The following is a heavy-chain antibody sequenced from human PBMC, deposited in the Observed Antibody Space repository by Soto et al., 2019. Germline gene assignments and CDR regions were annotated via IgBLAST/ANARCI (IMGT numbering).Heavy chain of an antibody. V-gene: IGHV4-59*08. J-gene: IGHJ4*02. CDR3: ARRRSGSTGCYFDY. D-gene: IGHD2-2*01. Sequence: QVQLQESGPGLVKPSETLSLTCTVSGGSISSYYWSWIRQPPGKGLEWIGYIYYSGSTNYNPSLKSRVTIAVDTSKNQFSLKLSSVTAADTAVYYCARRRSGSTGCYFDYWGQGTLVTVSS. CDR1: GGSISSYY. CDR2: IYYSGST.